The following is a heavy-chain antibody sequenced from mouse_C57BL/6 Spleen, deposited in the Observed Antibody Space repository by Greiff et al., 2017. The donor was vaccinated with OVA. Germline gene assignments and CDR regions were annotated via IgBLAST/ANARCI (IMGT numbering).Heavy chain of an antibody. Sequence: VQLQQPGAELVKPGASVKLSCKASGYTFTSYWMHWVKQRPGQGLEWIGMIHPNSGSTNYNEKFKSKATLTVDKSSSTAYMQLSSLTSEDSAVYYCARGNWDGGNAMDDWGQGTSVTVSS. V-gene: IGHV1-64*01. CDR2: IHPNSGST. J-gene: IGHJ4*01. CDR3: ARGNWDGGNAMDD. CDR1: GYTFTSYW. D-gene: IGHD4-1*01.